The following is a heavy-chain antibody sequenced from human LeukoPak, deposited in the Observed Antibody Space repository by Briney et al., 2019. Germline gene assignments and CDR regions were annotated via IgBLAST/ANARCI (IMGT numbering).Heavy chain of an antibody. CDR2: TDTSGNYI. Sequence: GGSLRLSCAASGFPFSNYGMNWVRQAPGKGLEWVSFTDTSGNYIYYGDSVKGRFTISRDNDENLLFLQMNGLRAEDTAVYYCARGRSITLLRGVAMSDGFDIWGQGAMVAVSS. J-gene: IGHJ3*02. CDR1: GFPFSNYG. V-gene: IGHV3-21*06. CDR3: ARGRSITLLRGVAMSDGFDI. D-gene: IGHD3-10*01.